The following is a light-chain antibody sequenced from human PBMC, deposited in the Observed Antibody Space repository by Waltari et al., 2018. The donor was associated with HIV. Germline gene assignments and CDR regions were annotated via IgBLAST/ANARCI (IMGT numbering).Light chain of an antibody. CDR2: AAS. CDR1: QTISSSY. J-gene: IGKJ1*01. CDR3: HQYSRSPQT. Sequence: EIVLTQAPGTLSLSTGERATLSCRASQTISSSYLAWYQQKPGQTPRLLIYAASSRATGIPDRFSGSGSGTDFALTISGLEPEDFAVYYCHQYSRSPQTFGQGTKVEVK. V-gene: IGKV3-20*01.